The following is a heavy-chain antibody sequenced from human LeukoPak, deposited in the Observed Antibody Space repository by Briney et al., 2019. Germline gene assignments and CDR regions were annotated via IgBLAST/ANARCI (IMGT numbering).Heavy chain of an antibody. CDR1: GFTFSSYA. V-gene: IGHV3-23*01. D-gene: IGHD6-13*01. Sequence: GGSLRLSCAASGFTFSSYALSWVRQAPGKGLEWVSAISGSGGSTYYADSVKGRFTISRDNSKNTLYLQMNSLRAEDTAVYYCAKGLLNVAAAGIDYWGQETLVTVSS. CDR3: AKGLLNVAAAGIDY. CDR2: ISGSGGST. J-gene: IGHJ4*02.